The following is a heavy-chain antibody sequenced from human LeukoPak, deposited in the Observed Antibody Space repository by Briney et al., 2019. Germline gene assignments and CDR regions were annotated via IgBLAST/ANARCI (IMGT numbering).Heavy chain of an antibody. CDR2: IWHSGIT. CDR3: ARSEINDYFKY. CDR1: GGSISSTNW. V-gene: IGHV4-4*02. Sequence: PSETLSLTCAVSGGSISSTNWWSWVRQTPGKGLEWIGEIWHSGITNFNPSLKSRLTMSVDKSKNQVSLKLTSVGAADTAVYYCARSEINDYFKYWGPGILVTVST. J-gene: IGHJ4*02. D-gene: IGHD3-16*01.